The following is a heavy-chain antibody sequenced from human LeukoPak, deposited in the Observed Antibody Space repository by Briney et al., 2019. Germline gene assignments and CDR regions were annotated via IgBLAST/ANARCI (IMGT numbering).Heavy chain of an antibody. D-gene: IGHD4-23*01. CDR3: ARGDDYGGNSGAFY. CDR2: INHSGST. J-gene: IGHJ4*02. CDR1: GGSFSGYY. V-gene: IGHV4-34*01. Sequence: SSETLSLTCAVYGGSFSGYYWSWIRQPPGKGLEWIGEINHSGSTNYNPSLKSRVTISVDTSKNKFSLKLSSVTAADTAVYYCARGDDYGGNSGAFYWGQGTLVTVSS.